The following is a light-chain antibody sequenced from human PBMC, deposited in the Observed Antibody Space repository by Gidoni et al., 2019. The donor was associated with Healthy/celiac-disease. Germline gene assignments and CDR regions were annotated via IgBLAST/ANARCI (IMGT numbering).Light chain of an antibody. V-gene: IGKV1-39*01. CDR3: QQSYSTPYT. J-gene: IGKJ2*01. CDR1: QSISSL. Sequence: DIQMTQSPSSLSAPVGDRVTITCRASQSISSLLNWYQQKPGKAPKLLIYAASSLQSGVPSRFSGSGSGTDFTLTISSLQPEDFATYYCQQSYSTPYTFGQGTKLEIK. CDR2: AAS.